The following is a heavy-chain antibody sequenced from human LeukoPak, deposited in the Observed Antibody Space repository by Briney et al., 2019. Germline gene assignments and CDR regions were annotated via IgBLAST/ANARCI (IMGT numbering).Heavy chain of an antibody. CDR1: GFTLGTYA. J-gene: IGHJ4*02. CDR2: ISGRGERT. Sequence: PAGSLTLSCAVSGFTLGTYATSWVSHPPGKGMEWVSGISGRGERTYYADSVGGRLTISRDTSTKTVYRQMHSLIADDTAVYYCANSLDLGMYGIDYWGRGTLVTVSS. V-gene: IGHV3-23*01. D-gene: IGHD2-8*01. CDR3: ANSLDLGMYGIDY.